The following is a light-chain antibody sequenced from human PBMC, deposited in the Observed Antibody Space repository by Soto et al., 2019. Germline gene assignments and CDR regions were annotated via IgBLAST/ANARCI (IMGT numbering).Light chain of an antibody. CDR2: GAS. Sequence: DIQMTQSPSTLSASVGGRVTITCRASQSVGTWVAWYQQKPGKAPKLLIYGASNLESGVPSRFSGSGSGTEFTLTITTLQPDDFATYYCQQYNSYRTFGQATKVDI. CDR1: QSVGTW. CDR3: QQYNSYRT. V-gene: IGKV1-5*01. J-gene: IGKJ1*01.